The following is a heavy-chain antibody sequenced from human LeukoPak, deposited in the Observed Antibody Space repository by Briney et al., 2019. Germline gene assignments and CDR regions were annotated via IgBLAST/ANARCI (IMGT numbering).Heavy chain of an antibody. V-gene: IGHV1-69*04. D-gene: IGHD5-18*01. J-gene: IGHJ6*02. CDR3: ARDQGLTAPPPYGLDV. CDR1: GGTFSSSA. CDR2: IIPALNIT. Sequence: SVKVSCKTSGGTFSSSAITWVRQAPGQGLEWVGRIIPALNITSYAQKFQGRVTITADTSTSTAYMELSRLRSEETAVYYCARDQGLTAPPPYGLDVWGQGTTVTVSS.